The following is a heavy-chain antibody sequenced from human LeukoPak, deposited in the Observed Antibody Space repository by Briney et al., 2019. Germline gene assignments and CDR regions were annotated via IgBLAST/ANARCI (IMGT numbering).Heavy chain of an antibody. CDR3: ARALGNDLYYYYYYMDV. J-gene: IGHJ6*03. Sequence: PSETLSLTCTVSGYSISSGYYWGWIRQPPGKGLEWIGSIYHSGSTYYNPSLKSRVTISVDTSKNQFSLKLSPVTAADTAVYYCARALGNDLYYYYYYMDVWGKGTTVTVSS. CDR2: IYHSGST. V-gene: IGHV4-38-2*02. D-gene: IGHD1-1*01. CDR1: GYSISSGYY.